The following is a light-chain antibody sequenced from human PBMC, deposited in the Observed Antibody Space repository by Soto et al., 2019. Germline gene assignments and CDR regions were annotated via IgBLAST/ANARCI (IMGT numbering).Light chain of an antibody. J-gene: IGKJ1*01. V-gene: IGKV1-5*03. Sequence: DIQMTQPPSTLSASVGDRVTITCRASQSISRLLAWYQHKPWKAHKLLYHAASNVGSGVPSRFSGSGSGTEFTLTISSLQPDDSATYCCQQYNRYSTFGQGTKVDIK. CDR1: QSISRL. CDR2: AAS. CDR3: QQYNRYST.